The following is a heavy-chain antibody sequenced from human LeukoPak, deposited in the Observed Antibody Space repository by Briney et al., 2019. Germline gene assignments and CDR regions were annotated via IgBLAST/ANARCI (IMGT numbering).Heavy chain of an antibody. CDR2: IYYSGST. Sequence: SETLSLTCTVSGGSISSYYWSWIRQPPGKGLERIGYIYYSGSTNYNPSLKSRVTISVDTSKNQFSLKLSSVTAADTAVYYCARVAPIYDYYYYMDVWGKGTTVTVSS. V-gene: IGHV4-59*01. J-gene: IGHJ6*03. CDR3: ARVAPIYDYYYYMDV. CDR1: GGSISSYY.